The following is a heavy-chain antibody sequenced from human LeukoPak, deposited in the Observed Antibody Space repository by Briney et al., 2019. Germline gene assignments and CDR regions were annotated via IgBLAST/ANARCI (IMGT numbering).Heavy chain of an antibody. CDR2: IYYSGST. CDR1: GGSISSGGYY. V-gene: IGHV4-31*03. CDR3: ARDHRGTFDY. D-gene: IGHD2-15*01. J-gene: IGHJ4*02. Sequence: PSETLSLTCTVSGGSISSGGYYWSWIRQHPGKGLEWIGYIYYSGSTYYNPSLKSRVTISVDTSKNQFSLKLSSVTAADMAVYYCARDHRGTFDYWGQGNLVTVSS.